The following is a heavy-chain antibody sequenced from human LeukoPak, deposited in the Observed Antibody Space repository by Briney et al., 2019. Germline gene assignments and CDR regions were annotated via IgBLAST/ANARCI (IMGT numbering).Heavy chain of an antibody. CDR3: ARGYSDSSGYSY. Sequence: GGSLRPSCAASGFTFNSYGMNWVRQAPGKGLEWVSSISSSSNYIYYADSVKGRFTISRDNAKNSLFLQMNSLRAEDTAVYYCARGYSDSSGYSYWGQGTLVTVSS. J-gene: IGHJ4*02. CDR2: ISSSSNYI. D-gene: IGHD3-22*01. V-gene: IGHV3-21*01. CDR1: GFTFNSYG.